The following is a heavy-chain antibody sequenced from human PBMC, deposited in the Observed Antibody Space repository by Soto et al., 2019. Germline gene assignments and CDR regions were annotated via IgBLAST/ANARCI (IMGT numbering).Heavy chain of an antibody. CDR2: INPNSGGT. CDR3: EKLGYCSSTSCPS. D-gene: IGHD2-2*01. V-gene: IGHV1-2*02. CDR1: GYTFTGYY. Sequence: ASVKVSCKASGYTFTGYYMHWVRQAPGQGLEWMGWINPNSGGTNYAQKFQGRVTMTRDTSISTAYMELSRLRSDDTAVYYCEKLGYCSSTSCPSWGQGTLVTVSS. J-gene: IGHJ5*02.